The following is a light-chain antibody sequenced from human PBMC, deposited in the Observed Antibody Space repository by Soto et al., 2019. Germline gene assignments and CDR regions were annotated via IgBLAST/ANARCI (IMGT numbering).Light chain of an antibody. V-gene: IGKV1-39*01. CDR1: ERISTY. Sequence: DIQMTQSPSFLSASVGDSVTIACRASERISTYLNWYQQKPGKAPKLLLSAASTLQSGVPSRFSGSGSGTEFTLTISSLQPEDFAIYSCQQSYSVPWTFDQGTKVDIK. J-gene: IGKJ1*01. CDR3: QQSYSVPWT. CDR2: AAS.